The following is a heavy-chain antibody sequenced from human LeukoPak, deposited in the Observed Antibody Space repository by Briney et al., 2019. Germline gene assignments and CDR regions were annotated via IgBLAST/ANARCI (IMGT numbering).Heavy chain of an antibody. Sequence: AGSLRLSCAASGFTFSSYAMSWVRQAPGKGLEWVSAISGSGGSTYYADSVKGRFTISRDNSKNTLYLQMNSLRAEDTAVYYCAKDKVAEYYFDYWGQGTLVTVSS. J-gene: IGHJ4*02. V-gene: IGHV3-23*01. CDR3: AKDKVAEYYFDY. CDR1: GFTFSSYA. CDR2: ISGSGGST. D-gene: IGHD2-15*01.